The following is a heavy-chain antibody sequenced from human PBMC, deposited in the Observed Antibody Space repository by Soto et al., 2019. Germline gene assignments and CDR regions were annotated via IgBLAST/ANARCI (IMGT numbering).Heavy chain of an antibody. CDR1: GFTFSRYV. V-gene: IGHV3-23*01. CDR3: AEEGDV. Sequence: VGSLRLSCAASGFTFSRYVMTWGRQAPGKGLEWVSGISGSGGSTYYADSVKGRFTISRDNSKNTLYLQLNSLRAEDTAVYYCAEEGDVRGQASTVTFSS. CDR2: ISGSGGST. J-gene: IGHJ6*02.